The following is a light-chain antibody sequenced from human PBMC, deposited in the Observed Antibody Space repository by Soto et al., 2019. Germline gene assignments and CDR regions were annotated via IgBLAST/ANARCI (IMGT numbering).Light chain of an antibody. CDR1: RSDVGGYNY. CDR3: SSYAGSSYV. Sequence: QSALTQPPSASGSPGQSVTISCTGTRSDVGGYNYVSWYQQHPGKAPKLMIYEVSRRPSGVPDRFSGSKSGNTASLTVSGLPAEDEAAYYCSSYAGSSYVFGTGTKLTVL. J-gene: IGLJ1*01. V-gene: IGLV2-8*01. CDR2: EVS.